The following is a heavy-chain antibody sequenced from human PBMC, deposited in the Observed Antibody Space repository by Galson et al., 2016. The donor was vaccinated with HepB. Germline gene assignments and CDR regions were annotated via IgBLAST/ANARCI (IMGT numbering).Heavy chain of an antibody. CDR3: AKERLVRRIFDH. V-gene: IGHV3-23*01. CDR1: GFMFSNFG. Sequence: SLRLSCAASGFMFSNFGLSWVRQAPGKGLEWVASISTRCTTYYSDSVQGRFTISRDNSNNTLYLQMNGLRAEDTAVYYCAKERLVRRIFDHWGQGTLLTVSS. J-gene: IGHJ4*02. CDR2: ISTRCTT. D-gene: IGHD1-1*01.